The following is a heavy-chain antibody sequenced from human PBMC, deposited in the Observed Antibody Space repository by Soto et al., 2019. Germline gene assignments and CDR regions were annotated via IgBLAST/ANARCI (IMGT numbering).Heavy chain of an antibody. D-gene: IGHD4-4*01. CDR3: ARHPRDDYNYGGSGIFDY. V-gene: IGHV4-39*01. Sequence: QLQLQESGPGLVKPSETLSLTCSVSGGSISSRTFWWAWIRQPPGKGLEWIGDMYYSGSSYSSPTLKSRVTLSVDTSKNQLSLKLNSVTAADTAVYYCARHPRDDYNYGGSGIFDYWGQGTLVTVSS. J-gene: IGHJ4*02. CDR2: MYYSGSS. CDR1: GGSISSRTFW.